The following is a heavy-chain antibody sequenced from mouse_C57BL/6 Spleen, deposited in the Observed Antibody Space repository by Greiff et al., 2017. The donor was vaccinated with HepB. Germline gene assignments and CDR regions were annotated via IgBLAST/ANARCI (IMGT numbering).Heavy chain of an antibody. CDR3: ARCSNYDSMDY. D-gene: IGHD2-5*01. Sequence: QVQLKQPGAELVKPGASVKLSCKASGYTFTSYWMHWVKQRPGQGLEWIGMIHPNSGSTNYNEKFKSKATLTVDKSSSTAYMQLSSLTSEDSAVYYCARCSNYDSMDYWGQGTSVTVSS. CDR1: GYTFTSYW. CDR2: IHPNSGST. J-gene: IGHJ4*01. V-gene: IGHV1-64*01.